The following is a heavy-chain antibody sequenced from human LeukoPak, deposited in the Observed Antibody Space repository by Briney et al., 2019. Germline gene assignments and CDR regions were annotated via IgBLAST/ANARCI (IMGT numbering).Heavy chain of an antibody. Sequence: SETLSLTCAVSGGSISSYYWSWIRQPPGKGLEWIGFFYYSGSTNYNPSLKSRITISVDTSKNHFSLKLSSVTAADTAVYYCARGPGGYSYGYYFDYWGQGTLVTVSS. D-gene: IGHD5-18*01. CDR3: ARGPGGYSYGYYFDY. J-gene: IGHJ4*02. CDR1: GGSISSYY. V-gene: IGHV4-59*01. CDR2: FYYSGST.